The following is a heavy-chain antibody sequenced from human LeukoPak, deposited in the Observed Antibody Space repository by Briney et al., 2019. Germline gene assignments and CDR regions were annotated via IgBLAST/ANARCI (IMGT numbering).Heavy chain of an antibody. Sequence: GGSLRLSCAASGFIFSTYWMMWARQAPGKGLEWVANMKGDGSEIHYVDSVKGRYTISRDNARNSLFLQMNGLRPEDTAVYYCARPAYTAAYDLWGQGTMVTVSS. J-gene: IGHJ3*01. CDR1: GFIFSTYW. V-gene: IGHV3-7*01. D-gene: IGHD3-16*01. CDR3: ARPAYTAAYDL. CDR2: MKGDGSEI.